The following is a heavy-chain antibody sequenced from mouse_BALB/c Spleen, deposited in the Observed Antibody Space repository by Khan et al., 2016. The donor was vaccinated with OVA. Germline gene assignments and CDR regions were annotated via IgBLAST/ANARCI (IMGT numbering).Heavy chain of an antibody. Sequence: VQLQQSGAELVKPGASVKLSCTASGFNINDTYMHWVKQRPEQGLEWIGRIDPANGNTKYDQKFKGKATITVDTSSNTAYLQLRSLTSEDTAVYDCAIINAWGQGTTVTVSS. V-gene: IGHV14-3*02. CDR1: GFNINDTY. CDR2: IDPANGNT. CDR3: AIINA. J-gene: IGHJ2*01.